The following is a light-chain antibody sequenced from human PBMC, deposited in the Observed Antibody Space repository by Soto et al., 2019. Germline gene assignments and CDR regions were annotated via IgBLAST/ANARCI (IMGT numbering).Light chain of an antibody. Sequence: QSALTQPASVSGSPGQSITISCTGTSSDVGSYNLVSWYQQHPGKAPKLMIYEGSKRPSGVSNRFSGSKSGNTASLTISGXXXXXXXXYYCCSYAGSSTSVVFGGGTKLTVL. V-gene: IGLV2-23*01. CDR3: CSYAGSSTSVV. CDR1: SSDVGSYNL. CDR2: EGS. J-gene: IGLJ2*01.